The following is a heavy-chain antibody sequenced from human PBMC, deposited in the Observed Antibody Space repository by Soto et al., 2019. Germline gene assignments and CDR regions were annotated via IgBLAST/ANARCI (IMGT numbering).Heavy chain of an antibody. J-gene: IGHJ3*02. CDR1: GFTVYSYA. D-gene: IGHD6-19*01. CDR2: ISYDGSNK. Sequence: HPGGSLGLSCAASGFTVYSYAMHWLRKAPGKGLEWVAVISYDGSNKYYADSVKGRFTISRDNSKNTLYLQMNSLRAEDTAVYYCATDPGIAVAEPRDAYDAFDIWGQGTMVTVSS. V-gene: IGHV3-30-3*02. CDR3: ATDPGIAVAEPRDAYDAFDI.